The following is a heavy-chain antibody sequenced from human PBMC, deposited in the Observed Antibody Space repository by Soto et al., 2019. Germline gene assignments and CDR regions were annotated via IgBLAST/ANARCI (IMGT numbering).Heavy chain of an antibody. J-gene: IGHJ4*02. CDR2: ISSSSSTI. D-gene: IGHD5-18*01. Sequence: EVQLVESGGGLVQPGGSLRLSCAASGFTFSSYSMNWVRQAPGKGLEWVSYISSSSSTIYYADSVKGRFTISRDNAKNAVYLKMNSRRDEDRAVYSCARDRGRVDTVRGPLGYGGRGPLFTVSS. CDR1: GFTFSSYS. V-gene: IGHV3-48*02. CDR3: ARDRGRVDTVRGPLGY.